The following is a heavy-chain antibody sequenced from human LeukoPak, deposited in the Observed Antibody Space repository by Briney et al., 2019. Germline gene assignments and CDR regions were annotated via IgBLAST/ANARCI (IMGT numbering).Heavy chain of an antibody. CDR2: INHSGST. CDR1: GGSFSGYY. CDR3: ARGLPYRLAVVPAAARRAYYFDY. Sequence: SETLSLTCVVYGGSFSGYYWSWIRQPPGKGLEWIGEINHSGSTNYNPSLKSRVTISADTSKNQFSLKLSSVTAADTAVYYCARGLPYRLAVVPAAARRAYYFDYWGQGTLVTVSS. V-gene: IGHV4-34*01. D-gene: IGHD2-2*01. J-gene: IGHJ4*02.